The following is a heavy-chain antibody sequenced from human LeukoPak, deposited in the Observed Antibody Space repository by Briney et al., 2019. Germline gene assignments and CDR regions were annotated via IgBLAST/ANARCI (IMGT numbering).Heavy chain of an antibody. J-gene: IGHJ4*02. CDR3: ARRPYDFWSGYTSSGGTNFDY. CDR1: GGSISSSSYY. V-gene: IGHV4-39*01. Sequence: SQTLSLTCTVSGGSISSSSYYWGWIRQPPGKGLEWIGSIYYSGSTYYNPSLKSRVTISVDTSKNQFSLKLSSVTAADTAVYYCARRPYDFWSGYTSSGGTNFDYWGPGTLVTVSS. CDR2: IYYSGST. D-gene: IGHD3-3*01.